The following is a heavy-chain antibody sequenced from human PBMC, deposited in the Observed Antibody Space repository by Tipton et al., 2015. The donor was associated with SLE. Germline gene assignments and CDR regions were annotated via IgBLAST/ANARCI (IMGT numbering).Heavy chain of an antibody. CDR2: IYYTGST. V-gene: IGHV4-59*12. D-gene: IGHD3-10*01. CDR3: ARAREYNSGSYYFDY. J-gene: IGHJ4*02. Sequence: TLSLTCTVSGGSISSYYWSWIRQPPGKGLEWIGYIYYTGSTNYNPSLKSRVTISVDTSKNQFSLRLTSMTAADTAMYYCARAREYNSGSYYFDYWGQGSLVTVSS. CDR1: GGSISSYY.